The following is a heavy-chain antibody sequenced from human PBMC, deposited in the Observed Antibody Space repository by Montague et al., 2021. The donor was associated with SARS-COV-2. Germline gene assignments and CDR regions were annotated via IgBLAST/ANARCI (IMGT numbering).Heavy chain of an antibody. CDR2: IYYTENT. Sequence: SETLSLTCTVSGGSISNSIYYWDWIRQPPGKGLEWIGSIYYTENTYCNPSLKSRVTISIDTSKNQFSLKLSSVTAADTAVYYCARPGSGYSYGSGAFDYWGQGTLVTVSS. D-gene: IGHD5-18*01. J-gene: IGHJ4*02. CDR1: GGSISNSIYY. V-gene: IGHV4-39*01. CDR3: ARPGSGYSYGSGAFDY.